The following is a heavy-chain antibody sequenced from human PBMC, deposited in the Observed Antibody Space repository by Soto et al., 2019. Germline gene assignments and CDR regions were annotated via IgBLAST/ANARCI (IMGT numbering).Heavy chain of an antibody. J-gene: IGHJ4*02. Sequence: EVQLLESGGGLVQPGGSLRLSCAASGFTFSSYAMNWVRQAPGKGLEWVSAISGSAATTHFADSVKGRFTISRDNSKNTRYLQMNSRRAEDTAVYYCARDRSYYASSGSYSPPYWGQGTLVTVSS. CDR3: ARDRSYYASSGSYSPPY. D-gene: IGHD3-22*01. CDR2: ISGSAATT. V-gene: IGHV3-23*01. CDR1: GFTFSSYA.